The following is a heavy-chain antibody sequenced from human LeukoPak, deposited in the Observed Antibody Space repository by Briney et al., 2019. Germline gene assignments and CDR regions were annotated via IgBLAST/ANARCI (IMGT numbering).Heavy chain of an antibody. CDR2: IYYSGST. CDR3: ARGYCSSTICFQYFHH. D-gene: IGHD2-2*01. J-gene: IGHJ1*01. Sequence: PSETLSLTCTVSSDSISSSYWSWIRQPPGKGLEWIGYIYYSGSTNYNPSLKSRVAISVDTSKNQFSLKPNYVTAADTAVYYCARGYCSSTICFQYFHHWGQGTLVTVSS. V-gene: IGHV4-59*01. CDR1: SDSISSSY.